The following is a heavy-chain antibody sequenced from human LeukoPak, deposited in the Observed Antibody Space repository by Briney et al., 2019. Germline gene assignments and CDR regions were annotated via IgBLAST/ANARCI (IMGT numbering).Heavy chain of an antibody. V-gene: IGHV3-11*04. CDR3: ARDWLGDSNPDYFDY. J-gene: IGHJ4*02. CDR2: ISSSGDNI. D-gene: IGHD4-11*01. CDR1: GFIFSDYY. Sequence: GGSLRLSCAASGFIFSDYYMTWIRQAPGKGLEWVSYISSSGDNIFYADSVKGRFTITRDNAKKSMYLQMNSLRAEDTAVYYCARDWLGDSNPDYFDYWGQGTLVTVSS.